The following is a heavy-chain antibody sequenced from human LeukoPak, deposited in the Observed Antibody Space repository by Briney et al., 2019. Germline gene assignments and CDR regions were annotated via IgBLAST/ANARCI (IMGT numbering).Heavy chain of an antibody. V-gene: IGHV3-33*01. J-gene: IGHJ3*01. CDR3: ARDRCSGGSCWGAFDV. D-gene: IGHD2-15*01. Sequence: GGSLRLSCAASGFTFSSYGMHWVRQAPGKGLEWVAFIWFDGSNKDYPDSVKGRFTISIDNSKNTLDLQMNSLRAEDTALYYCARDRCSGGSCWGAFDVWGQGTMVTVSS. CDR2: IWFDGSNK. CDR1: GFTFSSYG.